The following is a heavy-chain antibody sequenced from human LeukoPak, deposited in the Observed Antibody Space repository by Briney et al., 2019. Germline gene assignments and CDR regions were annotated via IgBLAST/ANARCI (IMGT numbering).Heavy chain of an antibody. CDR3: ARGYHGGYGYLGPDY. V-gene: IGHV3-30-3*01. J-gene: IGHJ4*02. D-gene: IGHD5-12*01. CDR1: GFTFSSYA. Sequence: GGSLRLSCAASGFTFSSYAMHWVRQAPGKGLEWVAVISYDGSNKYYADSVKGRFTISRDNSKNTLYLQMNSLRAEDTAVYYCARGYHGGYGYLGPDYWGQGTLVTVSS. CDR2: ISYDGSNK.